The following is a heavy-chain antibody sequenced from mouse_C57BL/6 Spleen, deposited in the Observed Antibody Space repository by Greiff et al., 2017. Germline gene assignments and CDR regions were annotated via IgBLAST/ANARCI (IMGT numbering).Heavy chain of an antibody. V-gene: IGHV1-69*01. CDR2: IDPSDSYT. CDR1: GYTFTSYW. D-gene: IGHD4-1*02. CDR3: ATNWDVFAY. J-gene: IGHJ3*01. Sequence: QVQLKQPGAELVMPGASVKLSCKASGYTFTSYWMHWVKQRPGQGLEWIGEIDPSDSYTNYNQKFKGKSTLTVDKSSSTAYMQLSSLTSEDSAVYYCATNWDVFAYWGQGTLVTVSA.